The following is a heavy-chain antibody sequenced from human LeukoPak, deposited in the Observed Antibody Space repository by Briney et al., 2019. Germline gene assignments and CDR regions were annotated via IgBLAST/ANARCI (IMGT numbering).Heavy chain of an antibody. J-gene: IGHJ6*03. V-gene: IGHV4-34*01. Sequence: SETLSLTCAVYGGSFSGYYWSWIRQPPGKGLEWIGEINHSGSTNYNPALKSQVTISVDTPKTQFSLKLSSVTAADTAVYYCARGTAMAYYYYYYYYMDVWGKGTTVTVSS. CDR2: INHSGST. CDR1: GGSFSGYY. D-gene: IGHD5-18*01. CDR3: ARGTAMAYYYYYYYYMDV.